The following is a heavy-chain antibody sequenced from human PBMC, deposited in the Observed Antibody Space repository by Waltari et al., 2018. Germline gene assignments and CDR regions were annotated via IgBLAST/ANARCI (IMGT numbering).Heavy chain of an antibody. CDR3: ATSRSTAYYSLYYFDY. CDR2: IHYSAGT. J-gene: IGHJ4*02. Sequence: QVQLQESGPGLVKPSETLSLTCTASSASISHFSWSLLRQPPGRGLEWIAYIHYSAGTKYNPSLESRVTMSVDTSKNQFSLNLTSVTAADTAVYYCATSRSTAYYSLYYFDYWGQGTPVTV. CDR1: SASISHFS. D-gene: IGHD3-22*01. V-gene: IGHV4-59*08.